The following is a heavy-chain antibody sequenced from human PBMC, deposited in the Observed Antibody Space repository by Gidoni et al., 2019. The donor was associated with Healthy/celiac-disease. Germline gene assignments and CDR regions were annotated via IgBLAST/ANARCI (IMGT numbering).Heavy chain of an antibody. Sequence: QVQLVQSGAEVKKPGSSVKVSCTASGGTFSSYTISWVRQAPGQGLEWMGRIIPILGIANYAQKFQGRVTITADKSTSTAYMELSSLRSEDTAVYYCARGYYDFWSGYYYYYGMDVWGQGTTVTVSS. CDR1: GGTFSSYT. CDR3: ARGYYDFWSGYYYYYGMDV. CDR2: IIPILGIA. J-gene: IGHJ6*02. D-gene: IGHD3-3*01. V-gene: IGHV1-69*02.